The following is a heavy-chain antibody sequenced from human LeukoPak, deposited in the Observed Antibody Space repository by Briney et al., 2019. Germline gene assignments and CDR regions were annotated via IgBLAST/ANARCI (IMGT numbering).Heavy chain of an antibody. D-gene: IGHD2-2*01. J-gene: IGHJ4*02. CDR3: ARVQRGVVPAGKNRVSYISDSPDY. V-gene: IGHV1-2*02. Sequence: ASVKVSCKASGYTFTGYYMHWVRQAPGQGLEWMGWINPNSGGTNYAQKLQGRVTMTTDTSTSTAYMELRSLRSDDTAVYYCARVQRGVVPAGKNRVSYISDSPDYWGQGTLVTVSS. CDR2: INPNSGGT. CDR1: GYTFTGYY.